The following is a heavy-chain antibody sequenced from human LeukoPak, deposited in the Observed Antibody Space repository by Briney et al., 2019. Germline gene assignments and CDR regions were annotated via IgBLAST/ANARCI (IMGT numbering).Heavy chain of an antibody. CDR3: ARDNTGLDY. J-gene: IGHJ4*02. CDR2: IYYSGST. CDR1: GGSVSSGSYY. Sequence: SETLSLTCTVSGGSVSSGSYYWSWIRQPPGTGLEWIGYIYYSGSTNYNPSLKSRVTISVDTSKNQFSLKLSSVTAADTAVYYCARDNTGLDYWGQGTLVTVSS. D-gene: IGHD5-18*01. V-gene: IGHV4-61*01.